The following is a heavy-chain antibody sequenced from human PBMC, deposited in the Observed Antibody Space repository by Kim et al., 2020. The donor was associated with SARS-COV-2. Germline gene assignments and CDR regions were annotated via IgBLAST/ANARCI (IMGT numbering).Heavy chain of an antibody. V-gene: IGHV4-61*01. J-gene: IGHJ4*02. CDR3: AIGPRSASMYFDY. CDR2: IYYSGST. Sequence: SETLSLTCTVSGGSVSSGSYYWSWIRQPPGKGLEWIGYIYYSGSTNYNPSLKSRVTISVDTSKNKFSLKLSSVTAADTAVYYCAIGPRSASMYFDYWCQ. D-gene: IGHD1-26*01. CDR1: GGSVSSGSYY.